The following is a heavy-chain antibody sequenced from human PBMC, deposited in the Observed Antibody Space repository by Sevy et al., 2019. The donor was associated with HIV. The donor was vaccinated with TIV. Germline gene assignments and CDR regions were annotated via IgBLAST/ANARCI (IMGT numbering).Heavy chain of an antibody. CDR1: GFAFSNYYA. CDR2: ISYDGSDK. Sequence: GGSLRLSCAASGFAFSNYYAMHWVRQAPGKGLEWVALISYDGSDKYYADPVKGRFTIPRDNFKNTLYLKMNSLTTEDTAVYYCARPRANYVDHYFFYAMDVWGQGTTVTVSS. J-gene: IGHJ6*02. D-gene: IGHD4-17*01. CDR3: ARPRANYVDHYFFYAMDV. V-gene: IGHV3-30-3*01.